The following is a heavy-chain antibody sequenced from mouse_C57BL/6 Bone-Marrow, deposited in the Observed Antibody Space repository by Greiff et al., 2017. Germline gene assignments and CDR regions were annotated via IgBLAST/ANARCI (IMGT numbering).Heavy chain of an antibody. D-gene: IGHD2-3*01. J-gene: IGHJ1*03. CDR3: ARACDDGYPS. V-gene: IGHV1-50*01. CDR1: GYTFTSYW. CDR2: IDPSDSYP. Sequence: VQLQQPGAELVKPGASVKLSCKASGYTFTSYWMQWVKQRPGQGLEWIGEIDPSDSYPNYNQKFKGKATLTVDTSSSTAYMQLSSLTSEDSAVYYCARACDDGYPSWGTGTTVTVSS.